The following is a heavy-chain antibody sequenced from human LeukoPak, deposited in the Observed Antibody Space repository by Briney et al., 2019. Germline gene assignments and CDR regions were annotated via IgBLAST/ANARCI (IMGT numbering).Heavy chain of an antibody. CDR1: GFTVSSNY. CDR2: IYSGGST. V-gene: IGHV3-53*01. D-gene: IGHD5-12*01. CDR3: TSSGYVWDYFDY. Sequence: GGSLRLSCAASGFTVSSNYMSWVRQAPGKGLEWVSIIYSGGSTFYADSVKGRFTISRDNSKNTLYLQMNSLRAEDTAVYYCTSSGYVWDYFDYWGQGTLVTVSS. J-gene: IGHJ4*02.